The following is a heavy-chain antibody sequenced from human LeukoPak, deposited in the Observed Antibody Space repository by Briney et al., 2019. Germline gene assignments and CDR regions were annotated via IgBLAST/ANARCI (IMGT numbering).Heavy chain of an antibody. CDR1: GFSFSNYG. D-gene: IGHD2-21*02. CDR3: AKGVTTIET. CDR2: IFYNGAST. J-gene: IGHJ5*02. V-gene: IGHV3-23*01. Sequence: GGSLRLSCAASGFSFSNYGMTWVRQAPGKGLEWVSSIFYNGASTYYADSVKGRFTISRDNSGNTVFLQMDSLRVDDTAVYYCAKGVTTIETWGQGDVVTVSS.